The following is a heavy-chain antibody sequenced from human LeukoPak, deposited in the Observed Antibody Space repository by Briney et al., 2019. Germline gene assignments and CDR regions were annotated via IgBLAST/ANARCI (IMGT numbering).Heavy chain of an antibody. Sequence: KTSETLSLTCVVYGGSFSGYYWSWIRQPPGKGLEWIGEINHSGSTNYNPSLKSRVTISVDTSKNQFSLKLSSVTAADTAVYYCARDEVSGGGSTVTTDYWGQGTLVTVSS. CDR1: GGSFSGYY. D-gene: IGHD4-17*01. CDR2: INHSGST. J-gene: IGHJ4*02. CDR3: ARDEVSGGGSTVTTDY. V-gene: IGHV4-34*01.